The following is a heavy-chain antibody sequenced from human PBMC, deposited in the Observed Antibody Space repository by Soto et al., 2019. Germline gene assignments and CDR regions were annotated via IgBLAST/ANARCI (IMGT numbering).Heavy chain of an antibody. CDR3: ARDLVYCSGGSCQGYYYYYGMDV. Sequence: EVQLLESGGGLVQPGGSLRLSCAASGFTFSSYSMNWVRQAPGKGLEWVSSISSSSSYIYYADSVKGRFTISRDNAKNSLYLQMNSLRAEDTAVYYCARDLVYCSGGSCQGYYYYYGMDVWGQGTTVTVSS. D-gene: IGHD2-15*01. CDR1: GFTFSSYS. CDR2: ISSSSSYI. V-gene: IGHV3-21*01. J-gene: IGHJ6*02.